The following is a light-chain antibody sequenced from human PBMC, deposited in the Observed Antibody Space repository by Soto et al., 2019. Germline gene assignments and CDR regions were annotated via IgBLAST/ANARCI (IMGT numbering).Light chain of an antibody. Sequence: EIVLTQSPGTLSLSPGERATLSCRASQSVSSSYLAWYQQKPGQAPRLLIYGASSRATGIPDRFSGSGSGTDFTLPISRLEPEDFAVYYCQQSGSSPLTFGQGTKVEIK. CDR1: QSVSSSY. V-gene: IGKV3-20*01. J-gene: IGKJ1*01. CDR2: GAS. CDR3: QQSGSSPLT.